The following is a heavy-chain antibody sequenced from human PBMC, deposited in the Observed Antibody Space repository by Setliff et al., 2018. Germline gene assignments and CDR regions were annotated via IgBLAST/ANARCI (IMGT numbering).Heavy chain of an antibody. Sequence: SETLSLTCNVSGGSISSDYWAWIRQPPGKALEWIGYFYHSASSNYNPSLKSRVTISVDTSKNQFSLKLSAVTAADTAVYFCAREDGPNYYYYYMDIWGKGTTVTVS. CDR1: GGSISSDY. J-gene: IGHJ6*03. CDR3: AREDGPNYYYYYMDI. D-gene: IGHD2-8*01. CDR2: FYHSASS. V-gene: IGHV4-59*12.